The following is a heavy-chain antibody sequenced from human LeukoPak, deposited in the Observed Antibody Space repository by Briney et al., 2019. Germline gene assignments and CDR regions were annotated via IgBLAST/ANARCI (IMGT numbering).Heavy chain of an antibody. CDR3: AREGILLGAFDI. CDR2: IKPDGNKE. D-gene: IGHD2-15*01. J-gene: IGHJ3*02. V-gene: IGHV3-7*01. Sequence: PGGSLRLSCAASGFTFSSYGMSWVGQAPGKGLEWVADIKPDGNKESYVDSVKGRFSISRDSAKNSLYLQMNSLRVDDTAVYYCAREGILLGAFDIWGQGTMVTVSS. CDR1: GFTFSSYG.